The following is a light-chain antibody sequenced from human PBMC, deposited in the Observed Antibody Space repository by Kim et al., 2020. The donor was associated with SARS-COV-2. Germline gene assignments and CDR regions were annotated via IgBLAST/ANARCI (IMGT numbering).Light chain of an antibody. V-gene: IGKV3-11*01. CDR1: QSVGSH. CDR3: QQRTNWPHS. Sequence: PEERDPLACRASQSVGSHGAWYQPQPRQTPQHLIYDAASRVTGIPATFSGSASGTDFTLTINSQEPEDFSVYYCQQRTNWPHSFGQGKRLEI. J-gene: IGKJ5*01. CDR2: DAA.